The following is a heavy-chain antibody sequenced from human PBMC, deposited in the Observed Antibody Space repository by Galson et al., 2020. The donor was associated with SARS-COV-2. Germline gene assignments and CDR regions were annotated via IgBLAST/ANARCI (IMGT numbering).Heavy chain of an antibody. CDR1: GFTFSNYE. V-gene: IGHV3-48*03. D-gene: IGHD2-21*01. Sequence: TGGSLRLSCAASGFTFSNYEMNWVRQAPGKGLEWVSYISSIGRTIHYADSVKGRFTISRDNAKSSQSLQMNSLRAEDTAVYYWARLDAYGPGYWGQGTLVTVSA. CDR3: ARLDAYGPGY. CDR2: ISSIGRTI. J-gene: IGHJ4*02.